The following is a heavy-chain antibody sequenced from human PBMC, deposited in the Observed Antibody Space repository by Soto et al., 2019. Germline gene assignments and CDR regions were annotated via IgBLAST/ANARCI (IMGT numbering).Heavy chain of an antibody. Sequence: GGSLRLSCAASGFTFSNAWMSWVRQAPGKGLEWVGRIKSKADGGTTDYAAPVKGRFTIARDESKNTLYMQMNRLKTEETAVYYCPTDRGYCTNGLCYSAFDTWGQGTMVPVSS. D-gene: IGHD2-8*01. CDR1: GFTFSNAW. CDR2: IKSKADGGTT. J-gene: IGHJ3*02. V-gene: IGHV3-15*01. CDR3: PTDRGYCTNGLCYSAFDT.